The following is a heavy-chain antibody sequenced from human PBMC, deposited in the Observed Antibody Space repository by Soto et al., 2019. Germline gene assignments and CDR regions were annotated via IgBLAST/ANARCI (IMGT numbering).Heavy chain of an antibody. CDR1: GYTFVSYG. D-gene: IGHD3-22*01. Sequence: QIQLVQSAAEVKKPGASVKVSCKTSGYTFVSYGISWVRQAPGQGLEWMGWISPYNGNTNFAQRFRGRVTLTTDTYTDLVYMHLGSLNSDATAVYYCASDQNFFDSSGYYEHWGQGTLITVSS. J-gene: IGHJ4*02. CDR3: ASDQNFFDSSGYYEH. V-gene: IGHV1-18*04. CDR2: ISPYNGNT.